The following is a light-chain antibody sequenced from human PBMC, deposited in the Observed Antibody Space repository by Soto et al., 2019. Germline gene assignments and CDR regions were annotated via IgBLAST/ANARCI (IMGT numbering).Light chain of an antibody. Sequence: EIVLTQSPGTLSLSPGERVTLSCRASQSVTRSFLAWYQQKPGQAPRLLIYGASSRATGIPDRFSGSGSGTDFTLTISRLEPEDFAVDYCHQYGSSPQAFGPGTKVDIK. CDR1: QSVTRSF. CDR3: HQYGSSPQA. J-gene: IGKJ3*01. CDR2: GAS. V-gene: IGKV3-20*01.